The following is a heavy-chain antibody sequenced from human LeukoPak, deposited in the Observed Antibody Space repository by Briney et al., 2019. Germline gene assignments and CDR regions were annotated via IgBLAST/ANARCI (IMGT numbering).Heavy chain of an antibody. Sequence: SVKVSCKASGGTFSSYAISWVRQAPGQGLEWMGGIIPIFGTANYAQKFQGRVTITADESTSTAYMELSSLRSEDTAVYYCARVSLGSYGSQHYYYYGMDVWGQGTTVTVSS. CDR1: GGTFSSYA. CDR2: IIPIFGTA. CDR3: ARVSLGSYGSQHYYYYGMDV. J-gene: IGHJ6*02. V-gene: IGHV1-69*01. D-gene: IGHD1-26*01.